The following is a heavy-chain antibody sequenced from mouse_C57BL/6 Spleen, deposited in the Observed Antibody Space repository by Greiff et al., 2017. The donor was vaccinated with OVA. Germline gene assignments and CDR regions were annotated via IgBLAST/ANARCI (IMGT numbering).Heavy chain of an antibody. V-gene: IGHV1-82*01. J-gene: IGHJ4*01. CDR3: ARLGSCAMDY. CDR1: GYTFSSSW. CDR2: IYPGDGDT. Sequence: QVQLQQSGPELVKPGASVKISCKASGYTFSSSWMNWVKQRPGKGLEWIGRIYPGDGDTNYNEKFKGKATLTADNSSSTAYMQLSSLTSEDAAVYFCARLGSCAMDYWGKGTSVTVSS. D-gene: IGHD1-1*01.